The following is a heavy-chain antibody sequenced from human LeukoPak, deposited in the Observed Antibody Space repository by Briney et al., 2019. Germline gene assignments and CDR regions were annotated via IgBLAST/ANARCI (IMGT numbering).Heavy chain of an antibody. CDR3: ASTPTDY. V-gene: IGHV3-30-3*01. CDR2: ISYDGSNK. CDR1: GFTFSSYA. Sequence: GGSLRLSWAASGFTFSSYAMHWVRQAPVKGLEWVAVISYDGSNKYYADSVKGRFTISRDNSKNTLYLQMNSLRAEDTAVYYCASTPTDYWGQGTLVTVSS. J-gene: IGHJ4*02.